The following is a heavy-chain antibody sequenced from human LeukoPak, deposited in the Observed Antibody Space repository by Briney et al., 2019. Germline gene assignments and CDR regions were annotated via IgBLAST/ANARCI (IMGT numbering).Heavy chain of an antibody. Sequence: PGGSLRLSCAASGFTFSSYEMNWVRQAPGKGLEWVSYISSSGTIYYADSVKGRFTISRDNAKNSLYLQMNSLRGEDTAVYYCARESEHSVSQVDFDLWGQGTMVTVSS. J-gene: IGHJ3*01. D-gene: IGHD2-15*01. CDR2: ISSSGTI. CDR1: GFTFSSYE. V-gene: IGHV3-48*03. CDR3: ARESEHSVSQVDFDL.